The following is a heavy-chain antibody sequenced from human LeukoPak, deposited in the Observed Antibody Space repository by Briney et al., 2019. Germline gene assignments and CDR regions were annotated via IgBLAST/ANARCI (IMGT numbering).Heavy chain of an antibody. Sequence: GGSLRLSCAASGFTFSSYAMSWVRQAPGKGLEWVSAISGSGGTTYYTDSVKGRFTISRDNSKNTLYLQMNSLRAEDTAIYYCAMGGSGSPFDYWGQGTLVTVSS. CDR2: ISGSGGTT. CDR3: AMGGSGSPFDY. J-gene: IGHJ4*02. V-gene: IGHV3-23*01. D-gene: IGHD2-15*01. CDR1: GFTFSSYA.